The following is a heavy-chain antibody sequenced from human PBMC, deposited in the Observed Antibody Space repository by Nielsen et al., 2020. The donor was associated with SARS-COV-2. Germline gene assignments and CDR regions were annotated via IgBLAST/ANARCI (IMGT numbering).Heavy chain of an antibody. D-gene: IGHD4-17*01. Sequence: GESLKISCAASGFTFSSYGMHWVRQAPGKGLEWVSLISGDGGSTYYADSVKGRFTISRDNSKNSLYLQMNSLRTEDTALYYCAKGYPTTVTIGQVPMDVWGQGTTVTVSS. CDR1: GFTFSSYG. CDR2: ISGDGGST. J-gene: IGHJ6*02. V-gene: IGHV3-43*02. CDR3: AKGYPTTVTIGQVPMDV.